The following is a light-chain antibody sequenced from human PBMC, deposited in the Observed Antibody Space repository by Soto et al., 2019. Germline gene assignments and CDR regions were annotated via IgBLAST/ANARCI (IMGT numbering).Light chain of an antibody. CDR2: DAS. V-gene: IGKV3-11*01. CDR3: QHRYNWPLT. CDR1: QDINTY. J-gene: IGKJ4*01. Sequence: EVVLTQSPATLSLSPGEKAILSCRASQDINTYLGWYQQKPGQPPRLLIHDASNRASGIPARFSGSGSGTDFTLTIDTLESEDFAIYYCQHRYNWPLTFGAGTKVEIK.